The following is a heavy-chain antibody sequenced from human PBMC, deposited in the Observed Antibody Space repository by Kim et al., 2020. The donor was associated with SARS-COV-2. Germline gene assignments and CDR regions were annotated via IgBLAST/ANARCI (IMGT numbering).Heavy chain of an antibody. Sequence: ASVKVSCKTSGYTFSSYSITWVRQAPGQGLEWMGWISGDTGHTNYAQTLQGRVTMTTDIATTTGYVEVTGLTSDDTAVYYCARWRISGIGGDPYDYYGLDVWGQRTAVTVSS. CDR2: ISGDTGHT. CDR3: ARWRISGIGGDPYDYYGLDV. J-gene: IGHJ6*02. CDR1: GYTFSSYS. D-gene: IGHD1-26*01. V-gene: IGHV1-18*04.